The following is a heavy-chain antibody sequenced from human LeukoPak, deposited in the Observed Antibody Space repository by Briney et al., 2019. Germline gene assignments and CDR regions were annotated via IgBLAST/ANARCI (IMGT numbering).Heavy chain of an antibody. CDR2: ISGSGGST. J-gene: IGHJ4*02. D-gene: IGHD3-22*01. Sequence: LGGSLRLSCAASGFTFSSYAMSWVRQAPGKGLEWVSAISGSGGSTYYADSVKGRFTISRDYSRKTVYLQMNSLRAEDTAVYYCAQSYDSGGYPLGDSWGQGTLVTVSS. CDR3: AQSYDSGGYPLGDS. V-gene: IGHV3-23*01. CDR1: GFTFSSYA.